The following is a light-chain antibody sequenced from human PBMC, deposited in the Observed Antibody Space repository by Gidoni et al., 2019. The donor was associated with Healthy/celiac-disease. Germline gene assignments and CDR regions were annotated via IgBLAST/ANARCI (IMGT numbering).Light chain of an antibody. CDR3: QQLNSYPLT. Sequence: DIQLTQSPSFLSASVGDRVTITCRASQGISSYLAWYQQKPGKAPKLLTYAASTLQSGVPSRFSGSGSGTEFTLTISSLQPEDFATYHCQQLNSYPLTFGGGTKVEIK. CDR2: AAS. CDR1: QGISSY. V-gene: IGKV1-9*01. J-gene: IGKJ4*01.